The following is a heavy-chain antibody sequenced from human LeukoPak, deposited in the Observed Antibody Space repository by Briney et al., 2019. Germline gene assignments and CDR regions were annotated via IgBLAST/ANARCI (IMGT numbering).Heavy chain of an antibody. D-gene: IGHD6-6*01. CDR2: IITIFGTA. CDR3: ARIAARGVPLLYYLDY. J-gene: IGHJ4*02. CDR1: GGTFSSYA. V-gene: IGHV1-69*13. Sequence: SVKVSCKASGGTFSSYAISWVRQAPGQGLEWMGGIITIFGTANYAQTFPGRVTITADESTSTAYMELSSLRSEDTAVYYCARIAARGVPLLYYLDYRGQGTLVTVSS.